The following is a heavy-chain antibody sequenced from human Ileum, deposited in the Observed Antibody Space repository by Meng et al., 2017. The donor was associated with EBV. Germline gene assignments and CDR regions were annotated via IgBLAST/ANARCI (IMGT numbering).Heavy chain of an antibody. CDR2: VYHDGAT. CDR1: GDAVSGSDW. Sequence: VQRPESGPGLVKPSGTLSLTCAVSGDAVSGSDWWSWVRQPPGKGLEGIGEVYHDGATNYHPSLKSRVTISLDKSKNEVNLHLNSLTAADTAVYFCARSSPIVRGLNYWGQGTLVTVSS. CDR3: ARSSPIVRGLNY. V-gene: IGHV4-4*02. D-gene: IGHD3-10*01. J-gene: IGHJ4*02.